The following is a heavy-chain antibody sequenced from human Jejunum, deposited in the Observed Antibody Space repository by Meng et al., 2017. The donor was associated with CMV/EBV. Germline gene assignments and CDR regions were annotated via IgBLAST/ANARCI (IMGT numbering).Heavy chain of an antibody. V-gene: IGHV3-30*02. CDR3: GKERTGYYIQH. J-gene: IGHJ1*01. CDR2: IAHDGSKQ. CDR1: GFIFSHYA. Sequence: QVQLVESXXGVVQPGGALGLSCAASGFIFSHYAMHWVRQAPGKGLEWVALIAHDGSKQYYVDSVNGRFTISRDSSKNTLYLQMNSLRAEDTAAYYCGKERTGYYIQHWGQGTLVTVSS. D-gene: IGHD3/OR15-3a*01.